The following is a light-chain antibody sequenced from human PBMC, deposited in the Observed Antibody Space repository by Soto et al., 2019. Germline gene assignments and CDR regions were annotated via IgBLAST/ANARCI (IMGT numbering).Light chain of an antibody. CDR1: QSVSGN. CDR3: QQYNTWPPIT. J-gene: IGKJ5*01. CDR2: GAS. V-gene: IGKV3-15*01. Sequence: MVLTQATGTLSLSPGERATLSCRASQSVSGNLAWYQQKPGQAPRLLIYGASTRATGIPARFSGSGSGTEFTLTISSLQSEDFAVYYCQQYNTWPPITFGQGTRLEIK.